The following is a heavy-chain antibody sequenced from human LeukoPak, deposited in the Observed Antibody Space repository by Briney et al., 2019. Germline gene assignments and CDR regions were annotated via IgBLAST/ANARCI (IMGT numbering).Heavy chain of an antibody. CDR2: INHSGST. CDR3: ARKTHNYDFWGGYLYGMDV. V-gene: IGHV4-34*01. D-gene: IGHD3-3*01. CDR1: GGSFSGYY. J-gene: IGHJ6*02. Sequence: SETLSLTCAVYGGSFSGYYWSWIRQPPGKGLEWIGEINHSGSTNYNPSLKSRVTISVDTSKNQFSLKLSSVTAADTAVYYCARKTHNYDFWGGYLYGMDVWGQGTTVTVSS.